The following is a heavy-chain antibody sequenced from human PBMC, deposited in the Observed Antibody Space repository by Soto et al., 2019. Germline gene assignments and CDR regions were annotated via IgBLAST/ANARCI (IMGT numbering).Heavy chain of an antibody. D-gene: IGHD3-10*01. CDR3: AREITMVRGVVDYYGMDV. CDR1: GGSISSGDYY. J-gene: IGHJ6*02. V-gene: IGHV4-30-4*01. Sequence: PSETLSLTCTVSGGSISSGDYYWSWIRQPPGKGLEWIGYIYYSGSTYYNPSLKSRVTISVDTSKNQFSLKLSSVAAADTAVYYCAREITMVRGVVDYYGMDVWGQGTTVTVSS. CDR2: IYYSGST.